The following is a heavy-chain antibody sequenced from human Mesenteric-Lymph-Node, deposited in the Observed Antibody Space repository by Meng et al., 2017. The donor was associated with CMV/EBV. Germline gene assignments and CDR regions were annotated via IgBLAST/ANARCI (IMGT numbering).Heavy chain of an antibody. CDR1: GFTFSSYG. CDR2: IRYNGNNE. V-gene: IGHV3-30*02. J-gene: IGHJ6*02. Sequence: LSLTCAASGFTFSSYGMHWVRQAPGKGLEWVAFIRYNGNNEYYADSVKGRFTISRDNSKNTLYLQMNSLRAEDTAVYYCAKLLETYYYFYAMDVWGHGTTVTVSS. D-gene: IGHD3-3*01. CDR3: AKLLETYYYFYAMDV.